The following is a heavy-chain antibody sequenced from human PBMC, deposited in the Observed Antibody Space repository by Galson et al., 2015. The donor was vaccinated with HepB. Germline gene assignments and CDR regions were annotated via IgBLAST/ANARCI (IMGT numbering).Heavy chain of an antibody. J-gene: IGHJ6*02. CDR1: GYTFTSYD. CDR3: ARDSGVNDYSLLFYYYYGMDV. CDR2: MNPNSGNT. D-gene: IGHD4-11*01. V-gene: IGHV1-8*01. Sequence: SVKVSCKASGYTFTSYDINWVRQATGQGLEWMGWMNPNSGNTGYAQKFQGRVTMTRNTSISTAYMELSSLRAEDAAVYYCARDSGVNDYSLLFYYYYGMDVWGQGTTVTVSS.